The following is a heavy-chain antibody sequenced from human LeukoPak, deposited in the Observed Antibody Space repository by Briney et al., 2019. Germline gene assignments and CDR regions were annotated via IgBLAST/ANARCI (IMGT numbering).Heavy chain of an antibody. V-gene: IGHV3-53*05. CDR3: ARERVDMVATIRANEAFDI. J-gene: IGHJ3*02. Sequence: GGSLRLSCAASGFTVSTNYMTWVRQAPGKGPEWVSLIYSGDTTYYADSVKGRFTISRDNSKNTLYVQMNSLRAEDTAVYYCARERVDMVATIRANEAFDIWGQGTMVTVSS. CDR2: IYSGDTT. D-gene: IGHD5-12*01. CDR1: GFTVSTNY.